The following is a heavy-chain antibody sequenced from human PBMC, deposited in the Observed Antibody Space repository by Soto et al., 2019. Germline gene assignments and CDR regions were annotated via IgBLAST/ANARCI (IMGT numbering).Heavy chain of an antibody. D-gene: IGHD3-22*01. CDR1: GGSFSGYY. V-gene: IGHV4-34*02. J-gene: IGHJ4*02. Sequence: QVQLQQWGAGLLKPSETLSLTCVVYGGSFSGYYWSWIRQPPGKGLEWFGEVNHSGGNDYNPSLKSRVTISVDTSKNQFSLKLSSVTAADTAVYYCAGRNGYYSGIDYWGQGTLVTVSS. CDR2: VNHSGGN. CDR3: AGRNGYYSGIDY.